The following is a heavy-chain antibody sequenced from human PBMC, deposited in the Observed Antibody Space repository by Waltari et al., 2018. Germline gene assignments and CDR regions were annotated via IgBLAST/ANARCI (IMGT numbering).Heavy chain of an antibody. CDR3: ARGARRTTVTTGWWYFDL. D-gene: IGHD4-17*01. CDR1: GFTYSLYG. J-gene: IGHJ2*01. CDR2: SNSDGSST. V-gene: IGHV3-74*01. Sequence: VQLVESGGGLVQPGGSLRLSCAASGFTYSLYGMHWFRQAPGKGLVWGSRSNSDGSSTSYADSVKGRFTISKDNAKNTVYLQMNSLRAEDTAIYYCARGARRTTVTTGWWYFDLWGRGTLVTVSS.